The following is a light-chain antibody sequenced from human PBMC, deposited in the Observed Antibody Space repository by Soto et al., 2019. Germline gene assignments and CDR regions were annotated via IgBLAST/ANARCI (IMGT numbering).Light chain of an antibody. Sequence: QSVLTQPPSASGSPGRSVTISCTGTSSDVGGYNYVSWYQQHPGKAPKLIIYEVYKRPSGVPDRFSGSKSGNTAALTVSGLQAEDEADYYCSSYVGTNSYVFGTGTKVTVL. CDR2: EVY. CDR3: SSYVGTNSYV. V-gene: IGLV2-8*01. CDR1: SSDVGGYNY. J-gene: IGLJ1*01.